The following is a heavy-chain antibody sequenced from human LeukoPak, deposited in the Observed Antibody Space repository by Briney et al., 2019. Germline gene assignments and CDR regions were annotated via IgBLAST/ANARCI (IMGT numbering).Heavy chain of an antibody. Sequence: PGGSLRLSCAASGFTFSDYTMHWVRQAPGKGLEWVSSISGSGTYIYHADSLKGRFTVSRDNAKNTLYLQVNNLRAEDTAVYYCARGPNSNWSGLDFWGQGTLLTVSS. V-gene: IGHV3-21*01. CDR2: ISGSGTYI. CDR1: GFTFSDYT. D-gene: IGHD6-6*01. J-gene: IGHJ4*02. CDR3: ARGPNSNWSGLDF.